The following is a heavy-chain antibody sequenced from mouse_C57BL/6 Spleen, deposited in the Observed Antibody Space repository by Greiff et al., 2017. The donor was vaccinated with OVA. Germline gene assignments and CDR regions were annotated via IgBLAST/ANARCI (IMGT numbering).Heavy chain of an antibody. D-gene: IGHD3-3*01. Sequence: QVQLQQSGAELAKPGASVKLSCKASGYTFTSYWMHWVKQRPGQGLEWIGYINPSSGYTKYNQKFKDKATLTADKSSSTAYMQLSSLTYEDSAVYDCASAALGYYAMDDWGQGTSVTVSS. CDR1: GYTFTSYW. CDR3: ASAALGYYAMDD. J-gene: IGHJ4*01. CDR2: INPSSGYT. V-gene: IGHV1-7*01.